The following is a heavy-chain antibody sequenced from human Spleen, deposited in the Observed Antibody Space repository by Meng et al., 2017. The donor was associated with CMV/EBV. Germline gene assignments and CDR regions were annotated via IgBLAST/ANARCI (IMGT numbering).Heavy chain of an antibody. D-gene: IGHD4-17*01. Sequence: GESLKISCAASAFTFDDYAMHWVRQAPGKGLEWVSAIRGSGEREFYADSVKGRFTISRDNSKNTLYLQMNSLRVEDTAVYYCARARGEYGDYVDYFDYWGQGALVTVSS. CDR1: AFTFDDYA. J-gene: IGHJ4*02. CDR3: ARARGEYGDYVDYFDY. CDR2: IRGSGERE. V-gene: IGHV3-23*01.